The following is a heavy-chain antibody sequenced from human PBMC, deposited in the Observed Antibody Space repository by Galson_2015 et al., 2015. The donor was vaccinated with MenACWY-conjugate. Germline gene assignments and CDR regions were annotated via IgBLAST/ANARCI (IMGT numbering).Heavy chain of an antibody. CDR3: ARTTVDYGMDV. J-gene: IGHJ6*02. Sequence: SLRLSCAASGFTFSSYRMNWVRQAPGKGLEWVSYISSSSSTIYYADSVKGRFTISRDNAKNSLYLQMNSLRAEDTAVYYCARTTVDYGMDVWGQGTTVTVSS. CDR2: ISSSSSTI. CDR1: GFTFSSYR. D-gene: IGHD4-17*01. V-gene: IGHV3-48*04.